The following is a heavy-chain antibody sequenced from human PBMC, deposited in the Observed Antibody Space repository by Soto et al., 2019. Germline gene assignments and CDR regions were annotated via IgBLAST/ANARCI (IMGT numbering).Heavy chain of an antibody. V-gene: IGHV3-30*18. CDR1: GFTFSSYG. J-gene: IGHJ4*02. CDR2: ISYDGSNK. Sequence: ESGGGVVQPGRSLRLSCAASGFTFSSYGMHWVRQAPGKGLEWVAVISYDGSNKYYADSVKGRFTISRDNSKNTLYLQMNSLRAEDTAVYYCEKDRFYDSSGYYYGLLDYWGQGTLVTVSS. CDR3: EKDRFYDSSGYYYGLLDY. D-gene: IGHD3-22*01.